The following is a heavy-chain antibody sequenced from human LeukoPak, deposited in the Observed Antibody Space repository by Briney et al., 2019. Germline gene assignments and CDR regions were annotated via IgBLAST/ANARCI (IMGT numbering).Heavy chain of an antibody. CDR1: GFTVSTNY. V-gene: IGHV3-66*01. D-gene: IGHD5-24*01. Sequence: GGSLRLSCAASGFTVSTNYMSWVRQAPGKGLEWVSLLYSSGSTYYTDSVKGRFTISRDSSKNTLYLQLNSLRAEDTAVDYCAGRDKGYYYGMDVWGQGTTVTVSS. CDR2: LYSSGST. CDR3: AGRDKGYYYGMDV. J-gene: IGHJ6*02.